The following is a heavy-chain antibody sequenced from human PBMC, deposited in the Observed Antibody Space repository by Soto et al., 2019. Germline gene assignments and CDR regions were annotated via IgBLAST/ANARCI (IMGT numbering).Heavy chain of an antibody. J-gene: IGHJ6*02. CDR2: IWNDGSNS. V-gene: IGHV3-33*01. CDR1: GFTFNNYG. Sequence: GGSLRLSCAAPGFTFNNYGMHWVRQAPGKGLEWLAVIWNDGSNSSYANSVKGRFTISRDNSKNTLYLQMSSLRAEDTAVYYCARRQIPPPTRGAANARGGMDVWGQGTTVTVSS. D-gene: IGHD6-13*01. CDR3: ARRQIPPPTRGAANARGGMDV.